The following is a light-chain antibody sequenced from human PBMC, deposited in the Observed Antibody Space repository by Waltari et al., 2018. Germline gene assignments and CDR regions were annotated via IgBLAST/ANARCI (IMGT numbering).Light chain of an antibody. V-gene: IGKV1-33*01. CDR1: QDISNS. J-gene: IGKJ4*01. Sequence: DIQMTQSPSSLSASVGDRVTITCQATQDISNSLNWYQQKPGQAPKPLIYDATSWQTGVPSRFIGSGSGTDFTFTISSLQPEDIATYYCQQCDNLPLTFGGGTKVEIK. CDR3: QQCDNLPLT. CDR2: DAT.